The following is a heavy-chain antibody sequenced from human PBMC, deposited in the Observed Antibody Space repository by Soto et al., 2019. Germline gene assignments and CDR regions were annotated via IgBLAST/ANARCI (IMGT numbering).Heavy chain of an antibody. Sequence: GASVKVSCKASGYTLTSYCMHWVRQAPGQGLEWMGIINANGGSTNYAQKLQGRVTMTTDTSTSTAYMELRSLRSDDTAVYYCARIVGADRRWFDPWGQGTLVTVSS. CDR1: GYTLTSYC. D-gene: IGHD1-26*01. V-gene: IGHV1-46*01. CDR3: ARIVGADRRWFDP. J-gene: IGHJ5*02. CDR2: INANGGST.